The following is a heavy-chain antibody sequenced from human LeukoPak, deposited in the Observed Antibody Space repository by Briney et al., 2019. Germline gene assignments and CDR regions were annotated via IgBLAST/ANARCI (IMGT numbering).Heavy chain of an antibody. J-gene: IGHJ4*02. V-gene: IGHV3-74*01. CDR3: AGAYCSGGSCYNTY. Sequence: GGSLRLSCAASGFTFSSYWMHWVRQAPGKGLVWVSRINSDGSSTSYADSVKGRFTISRDNAKNTLYLQMNSLRAEDTAVYYCAGAYCSGGSCYNTYWGQGTLVTVSS. D-gene: IGHD2-15*01. CDR1: GFTFSSYW. CDR2: INSDGSST.